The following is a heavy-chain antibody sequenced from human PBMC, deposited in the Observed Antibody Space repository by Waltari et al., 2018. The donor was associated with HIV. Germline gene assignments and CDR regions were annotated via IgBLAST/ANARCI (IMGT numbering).Heavy chain of an antibody. CDR2: TSSSSSYI. V-gene: IGHV3-21*01. CDR3: ARGFYGSGRYYNGIDWYFDL. D-gene: IGHD3-10*01. Sequence: LEWVSSTSSSSSYIYYADSVKGRFTISRDNAKNSLYLQMNSLRAEDTAVYYCARGFYGSGRYYNGIDWYFDLWGRGTLVTVSS. J-gene: IGHJ2*01.